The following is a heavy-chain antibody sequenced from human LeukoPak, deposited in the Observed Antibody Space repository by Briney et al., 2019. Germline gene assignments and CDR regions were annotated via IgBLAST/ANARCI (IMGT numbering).Heavy chain of an antibody. CDR3: AREWSGFDF. CDR2: ISSSGSA. Sequence: SETLSLTCTVSGGSISSGSYDWYWIRQPAGKGLEWIAHISSSGSAIYNPSLKSRVSMAVDTSKNQFSLRMTSVTAADTAVYYCAREWSGFDFWGQGTMVTVSS. J-gene: IGHJ3*01. D-gene: IGHD2-15*01. CDR1: GGSISSGSYD. V-gene: IGHV4-61*09.